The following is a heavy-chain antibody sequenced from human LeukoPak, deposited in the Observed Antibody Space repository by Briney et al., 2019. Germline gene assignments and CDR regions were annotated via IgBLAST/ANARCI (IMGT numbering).Heavy chain of an antibody. Sequence: GASVKVSCKASGYTFTGYYMHWVRQAPGQGLEWMGWINPNSGDTNYAQKFQGRVTMTRDTSISTAYMELSRLRSDDTAVYYCARASGWELLGFGAFDIWGQGTMVTVSS. D-gene: IGHD1-26*01. CDR3: ARASGWELLGFGAFDI. V-gene: IGHV1-2*02. CDR1: GYTFTGYY. J-gene: IGHJ3*02. CDR2: INPNSGDT.